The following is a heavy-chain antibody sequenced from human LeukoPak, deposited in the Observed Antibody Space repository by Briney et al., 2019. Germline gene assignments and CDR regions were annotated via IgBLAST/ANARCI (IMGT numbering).Heavy chain of an antibody. CDR1: GYSFTSYW. Sequence: GESLKISFQGSGYSFTSYWIGWVRQMAGKGLEWMGIIYPGDSDTGYSPSFQGQVTISADRSISTAYLQWSSLQASDTAMYYCARQGYTSSSRFDFWGQGTLVTVSS. CDR3: ARQGYTSSSRFDF. V-gene: IGHV5-51*01. J-gene: IGHJ4*02. CDR2: IYPGDSDT. D-gene: IGHD6-6*01.